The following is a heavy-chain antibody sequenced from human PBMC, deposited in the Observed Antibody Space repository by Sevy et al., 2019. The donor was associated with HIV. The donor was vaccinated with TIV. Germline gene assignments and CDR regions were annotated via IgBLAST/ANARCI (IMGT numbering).Heavy chain of an antibody. CDR3: AKDKLLDAFDI. V-gene: IGHV1-2*06. CDR1: GYTFSDNY. Sequence: GASVKVSCKASGYTFSDNYMHWVRQAPGQGLEWVGRINPRTGDTKYAQKFQGRVTVTRDTSISTAYMELSRLTSDDTAIYYCAKDKLLDAFDIWGQGTRVTVSS. J-gene: IGHJ3*02. D-gene: IGHD2-15*01. CDR2: INPRTGDT.